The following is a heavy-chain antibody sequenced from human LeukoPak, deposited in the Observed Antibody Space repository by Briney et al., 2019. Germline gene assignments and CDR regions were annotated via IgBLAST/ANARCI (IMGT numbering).Heavy chain of an antibody. CDR1: GFTFSTCG. J-gene: IGHJ4*02. D-gene: IGHD3-9*01. CDR2: ISDTGANT. CDR3: AKDSDVLTGYYGY. V-gene: IGHV3-23*01. Sequence: PGGSLRLSCAASGFTFSTCGMSWVRQAPGKGLEWVSGISDTGANTYYADSVKGRFTISRDNSKNTLFLQMNSLRAEDMAVYYCAKDSDVLTGYYGYWGQGTLVTVSS.